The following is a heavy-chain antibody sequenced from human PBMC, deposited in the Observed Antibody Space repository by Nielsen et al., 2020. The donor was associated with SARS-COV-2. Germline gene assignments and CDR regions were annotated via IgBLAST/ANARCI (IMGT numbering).Heavy chain of an antibody. V-gene: IGHV3-9*01. D-gene: IGHD3-10*01. Sequence: GGSLRLSCAASGFTFDDYAMHWVRQAPGKGLEWVSGISWNSGSIGYADSVKGRFTISRDNAKNSLYLQMNSLRAEDTALYYCAKDMGPVIWYFDLWGRGILVTVSS. CDR1: GFTFDDYA. CDR2: ISWNSGSI. J-gene: IGHJ2*01. CDR3: AKDMGPVIWYFDL.